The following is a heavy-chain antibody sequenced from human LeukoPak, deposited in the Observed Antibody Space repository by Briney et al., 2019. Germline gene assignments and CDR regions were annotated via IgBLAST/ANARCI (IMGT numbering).Heavy chain of an antibody. J-gene: IGHJ4*02. CDR2: IYSGGNT. Sequence: GGSLRLSCAASGFTVSSNYMSWVRQAPGKGLEWVSVIYSGGNTYYADSVKGRFIISRDNTKSTVYLQMDSLRADDTAVYYCARGRTNYYGYFDYWGQGTLVTVSS. CDR3: ARGRTNYYGYFDY. V-gene: IGHV3-53*01. D-gene: IGHD3-10*01. CDR1: GFTVSSNY.